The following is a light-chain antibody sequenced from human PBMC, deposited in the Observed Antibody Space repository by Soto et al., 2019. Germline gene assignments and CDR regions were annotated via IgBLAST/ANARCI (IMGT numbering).Light chain of an antibody. CDR2: GAS. V-gene: IGKV3-15*01. Sequence: EIVLTQSPATLSLSPGERATLSCRASQTVRNNYLAWYQQKPGQAPRLLIYGASTRAPGFPARFSGSGSGTDFTLTISSLQSEDFAVYYCQQYNNWPWTFGQGTKVDIK. CDR3: QQYNNWPWT. CDR1: QTVRNN. J-gene: IGKJ1*01.